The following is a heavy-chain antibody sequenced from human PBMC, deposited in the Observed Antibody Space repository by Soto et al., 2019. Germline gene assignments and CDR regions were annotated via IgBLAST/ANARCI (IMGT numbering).Heavy chain of an antibody. CDR2: IYTSGST. D-gene: IGHD3-16*01. CDR1: GGSISSYY. CDR3: ARRRDTHQFGGLDV. Sequence: PSETLSLTCTVSGGSISSYYWSWIRQPAGKGLEWIGRIYTSGSTNYNPSLKSRVTMSVDTSKNQFSLKLSSVTAADAGVYFCARRRDTHQFGGLDVWGQGTLVTVSS. J-gene: IGHJ1*01. V-gene: IGHV4-4*07.